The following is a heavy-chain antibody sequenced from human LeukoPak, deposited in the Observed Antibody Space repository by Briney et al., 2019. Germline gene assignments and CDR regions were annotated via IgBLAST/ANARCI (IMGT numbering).Heavy chain of an antibody. D-gene: IGHD5-24*01. Sequence: ASVKVSCMASVYTFTSYGISWVRPAPGQGREWMGWISAYNGNTNYAQKLQGRVTMTTDTSTSTAYMELRSLRSDDTAVYYCARVDDYNELPFDYGGQGTLVTVSS. V-gene: IGHV1-18*01. CDR3: ARVDDYNELPFDY. J-gene: IGHJ4*02. CDR2: ISAYNGNT. CDR1: VYTFTSYG.